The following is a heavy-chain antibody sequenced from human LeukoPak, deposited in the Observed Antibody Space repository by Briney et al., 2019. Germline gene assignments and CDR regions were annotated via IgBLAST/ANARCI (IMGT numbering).Heavy chain of an antibody. CDR3: ARGEDIVVVAAATIEY. CDR2: INPKTGIT. Sequence: GASVKVSCKASGYTFATYYIHWVRQAPGQGLEWMGIINPKTGITNYAQKFQGRVTITRDTSASTVYMDLGSLKSEDTAVYYCARGEDIVVVAAATIEYRGQGALVTVSS. J-gene: IGHJ4*02. V-gene: IGHV1-46*01. D-gene: IGHD2-15*01. CDR1: GYTFATYY.